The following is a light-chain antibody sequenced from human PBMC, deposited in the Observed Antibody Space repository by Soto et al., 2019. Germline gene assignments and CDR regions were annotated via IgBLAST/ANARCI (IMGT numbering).Light chain of an antibody. J-gene: IGKJ5*01. CDR3: QQYGSSIT. Sequence: EIVLTQSPGTLSLSPGERATLSCRASQSVSSSYLAWYQQKPGQAPRLLIYAASSRATGIPDRFSGSGSGTDFTLSISSLEPEDFAVYYCQQYGSSITFGQGTRLEI. CDR2: AAS. CDR1: QSVSSSY. V-gene: IGKV3-20*01.